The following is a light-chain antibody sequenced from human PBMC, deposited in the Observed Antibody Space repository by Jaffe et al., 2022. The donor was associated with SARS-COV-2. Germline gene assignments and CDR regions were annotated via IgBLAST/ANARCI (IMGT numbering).Light chain of an antibody. CDR3: QSIDTTLSGSRV. V-gene: IGLV1-40*01. J-gene: IGLJ3*02. CDR1: TSNIGAGYD. CDR2: ANS. Sequence: QSVLTQPPSVSGAPGQKVAISCTGSTSNIGAGYDVHWYQQLPGTAPKLLIYANSNRPSGVPDRFSASKSGTSASLAITGLQAEDEADYYCQSIDTTLSGSRVFGGGTKLTVL.